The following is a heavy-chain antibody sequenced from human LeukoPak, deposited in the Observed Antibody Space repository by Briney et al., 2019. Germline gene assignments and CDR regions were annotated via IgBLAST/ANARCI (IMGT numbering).Heavy chain of an antibody. V-gene: IGHV6-1*01. J-gene: IGHJ5*02. CDR1: GDSVSSNSVT. D-gene: IGHD2-2*01. Sequence: SQTLSLTCAISGDSVSSNSVTWNWIRQSPSRGLEWLGRTYYRSTWYNDYAVSVRGRITVNPDTSKNQFSLHLNSVTPEDTAVCHCARRLTQYDCFNPWGQGILVTVSS. CDR3: ARRLTQYDCFNP. CDR2: TYYRSTWYN.